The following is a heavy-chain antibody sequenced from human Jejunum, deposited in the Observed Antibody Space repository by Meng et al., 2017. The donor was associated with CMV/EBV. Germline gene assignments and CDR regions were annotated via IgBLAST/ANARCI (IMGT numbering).Heavy chain of an antibody. J-gene: IGHJ4*02. CDR3: ARSLRDYSGWVKKYHFDY. Sequence: TFNGYHWTWLRQPTGKGLAWLGEISHSGGTSYNPSLRSRLTISVDTSTNQFSLRLTSVTAADTALYYCARSLRDYSGWVKKYHFDYWGQGTLVTVSS. V-gene: IGHV4-34*01. D-gene: IGHD6-19*01. CDR2: ISHSGGT. CDR1: TFNGYH.